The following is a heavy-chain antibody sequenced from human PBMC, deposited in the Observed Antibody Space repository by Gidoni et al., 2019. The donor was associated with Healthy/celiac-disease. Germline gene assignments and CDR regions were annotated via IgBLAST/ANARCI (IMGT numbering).Heavy chain of an antibody. CDR3: ARDFAIDY. CDR2: ISSSGSTI. Sequence: QVQRAAAGAGLVKPGGYLRLSCAASGYTFSDYYMSWSRQAPGQGLEWVSYISSSGSTIYYADSVNGRFTITRDNAKNSLYLQMNSLRAEDTAVYYCARDFAIDYWGQGTLVTVSS. J-gene: IGHJ4*02. D-gene: IGHD3-3*01. V-gene: IGHV3-11*01. CDR1: GYTFSDYY.